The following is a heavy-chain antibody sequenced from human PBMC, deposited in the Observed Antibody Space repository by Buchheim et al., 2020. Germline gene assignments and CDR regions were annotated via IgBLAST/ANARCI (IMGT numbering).Heavy chain of an antibody. CDR3: AKGLFSSGLSPFDY. CDR2: INFSGGTT. V-gene: IGHV3-23*01. Sequence: EVQLLESGGNLVQPGGSLRLSCAASGFSFSSQTMIWVRQAPGKGLEWLSGINFSGGTTYADPVKGRFTSSRDNSKNTLYLQMNSLRVEDTAVYFCAKGLFSSGLSPFDYCGQGTL. D-gene: IGHD6-19*01. CDR1: GFSFSSQT. J-gene: IGHJ4*02.